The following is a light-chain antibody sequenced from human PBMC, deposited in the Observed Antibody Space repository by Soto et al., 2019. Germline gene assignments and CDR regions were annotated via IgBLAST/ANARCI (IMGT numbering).Light chain of an antibody. Sequence: QSVLIQPPSASGTPGQRVTIPCSGSTSSIGTNAVNWYYQVPGAAPRLLIFGTSQRPSGVPDRFSGSKSGTSASLAISGLQSEDEADYYCSSYTSSSTHYVFGTGTKVTVL. CDR1: TSSIGTNA. CDR2: GTS. V-gene: IGLV1-44*01. J-gene: IGLJ1*01. CDR3: SSYTSSSTHYV.